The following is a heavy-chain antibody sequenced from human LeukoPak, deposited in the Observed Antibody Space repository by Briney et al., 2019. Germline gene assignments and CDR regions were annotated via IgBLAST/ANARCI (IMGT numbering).Heavy chain of an antibody. Sequence: SETLSLTCAVYGGSFSGYYWSWIRQPPGKGLEWIGEINHSGSTNYNPSLKSRVTISVDTSKNQFSLKLSSVTVADTAVYYCARGRGIQLWLALFDYWGQGTLVTVSS. V-gene: IGHV4-34*01. CDR3: ARGRGIQLWLALFDY. CDR2: INHSGST. J-gene: IGHJ4*02. CDR1: GGSFSGYY. D-gene: IGHD5-18*01.